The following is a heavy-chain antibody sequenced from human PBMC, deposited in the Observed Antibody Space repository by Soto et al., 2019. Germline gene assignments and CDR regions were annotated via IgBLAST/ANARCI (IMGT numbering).Heavy chain of an antibody. D-gene: IGHD2-15*01. Sequence: QVHLQESSPGLAKPSGTLSLTCAVCGGSITTNWRSWVRQPPGKGLEWIVEVYHSGTSTYNPSLTGRATISADKTNNRFSLNLTSVTAAESAIYYCSGHVAVPTRGGVAYWGQGNLVTVSS. V-gene: IGHV4-4*02. J-gene: IGHJ4*02. CDR1: GGSITTNW. CDR3: SGHVAVPTRGGVAY. CDR2: VYHSGTS.